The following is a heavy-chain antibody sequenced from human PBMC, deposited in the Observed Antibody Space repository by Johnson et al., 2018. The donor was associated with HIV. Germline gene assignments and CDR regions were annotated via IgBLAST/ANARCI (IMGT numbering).Heavy chain of an antibody. CDR3: ARAEIYEGRVGDFAFDI. CDR2: IRWDGAIT. D-gene: IGHD3-10*01. Sequence: LVESGGGVVQPGRSLRLSCAASGFNFDDYAMHWVRQAPGNGLEWVSLIRWDGAITSYVDSVKGRFTISRDNSRNSLYLQMKSLRVEDTALYYCARAEIYEGRVGDFAFDIWGRGTMVTVSS. J-gene: IGHJ3*02. V-gene: IGHV3-43D*03. CDR1: GFNFDDYA.